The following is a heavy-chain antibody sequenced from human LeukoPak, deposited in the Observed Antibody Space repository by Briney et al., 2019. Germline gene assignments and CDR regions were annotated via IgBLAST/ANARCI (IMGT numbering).Heavy chain of an antibody. CDR2: ISSSGSTI. D-gene: IGHD5-12*01. Sequence: GGSLRLSCAASGFTFSDYYMSWIRQAPGKGLEWVSYISSSGSTIYYADSVKGRFTISRDNAKNSPYLQMNSLRAEDTAVYYCARKGDIVATNWFDPWGQGTLVTVSS. J-gene: IGHJ5*02. V-gene: IGHV3-11*01. CDR1: GFTFSDYY. CDR3: ARKGDIVATNWFDP.